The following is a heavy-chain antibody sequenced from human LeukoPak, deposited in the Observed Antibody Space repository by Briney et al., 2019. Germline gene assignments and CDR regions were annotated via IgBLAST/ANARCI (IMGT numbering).Heavy chain of an antibody. CDR2: IYSGGST. CDR3: ASTCSGGSCYRSTNDY. V-gene: IGHV3-53*01. CDR1: GFTVSSNY. J-gene: IGHJ4*02. Sequence: PGGSLRLSCAASGFTVSSNYMSWVRQAPGKGLEWVSFIYSGGSTYYADSVKGRFTISRDNSKNTLYLQMNSLRAEDTAVYYCASTCSGGSCYRSTNDYWGQGTLVTVSS. D-gene: IGHD2-15*01.